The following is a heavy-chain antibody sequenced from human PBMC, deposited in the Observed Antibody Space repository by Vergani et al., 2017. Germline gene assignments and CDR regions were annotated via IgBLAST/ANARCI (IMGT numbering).Heavy chain of an antibody. Sequence: QVQVVQSGAEVKKSRASVKVSCKTSGYTFSNYYMHWVRQAPGQGLEWMGIINPSGGHTNYAQKFQGRVTMTRDTSTRTVYMELSSLRSEDTAIYYCARGDYGIVAGYRFWGQGTMVTVSA. D-gene: IGHD3-9*01. CDR1: GYTFSNYY. V-gene: IGHV1-46*03. CDR2: INPSGGHT. J-gene: IGHJ4*02. CDR3: ARGDYGIVAGYRF.